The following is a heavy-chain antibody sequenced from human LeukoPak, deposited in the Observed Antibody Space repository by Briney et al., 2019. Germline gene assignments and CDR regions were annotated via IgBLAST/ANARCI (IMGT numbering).Heavy chain of an antibody. D-gene: IGHD2-2*01. CDR1: GFTVSSNY. J-gene: IGHJ5*02. Sequence: GGSLRLSCAASGFTVSSNYMSWVRQAPGKGLEWVSVIYSGGNAYYADSVKGRFTISRDNSKNTLYLQMNSLRAEDTAVYYCARGISTSCYWSWGQGTLVIVSS. V-gene: IGHV3-53*01. CDR3: ARGISTSCYWS. CDR2: IYSGGNA.